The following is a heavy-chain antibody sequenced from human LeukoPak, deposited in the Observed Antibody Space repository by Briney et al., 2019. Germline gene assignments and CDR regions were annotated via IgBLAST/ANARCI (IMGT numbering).Heavy chain of an antibody. D-gene: IGHD2-2*01. J-gene: IGHJ5*02. Sequence: SETLSLTCTVSGGSISSYYWSWIRQPPGKGLEWIGYIYYSGSTNYNPSLKSRVTISVGTSKNQFSLKLSSVTAADTAVYYCARARGYCSSTSCYRWFDPWGQGTLVTVSS. V-gene: IGHV4-59*01. CDR3: ARARGYCSSTSCYRWFDP. CDR2: IYYSGST. CDR1: GGSISSYY.